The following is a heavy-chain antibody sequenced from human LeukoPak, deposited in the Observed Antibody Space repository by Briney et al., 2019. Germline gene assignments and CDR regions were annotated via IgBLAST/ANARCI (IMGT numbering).Heavy chain of an antibody. CDR3: ARDRPTGASRVFVVQ. CDR1: GFTFGIYA. CDR2: MSSGGSYI. V-gene: IGHV3-21*01. J-gene: IGHJ4*02. Sequence: GGSLRLSCAASGFTFGIYAMTWVRQAPGKGLEWVSSMSSGGSYIYYADSVRGRFSISRDNAKNSLYLQMNRLKAEDTAVYYCARDRPTGASRVFVVQWGQGTLVTVSS. D-gene: IGHD3-3*01.